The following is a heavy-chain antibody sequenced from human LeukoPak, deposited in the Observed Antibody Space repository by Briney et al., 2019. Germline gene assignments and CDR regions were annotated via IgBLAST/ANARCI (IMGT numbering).Heavy chain of an antibody. CDR3: AREYPYYDILTDRGMDYYYGMDV. J-gene: IGHJ6*02. CDR2: ISAYNGNT. V-gene: IGHV1-18*01. Sequence: GASVKVSCKASGYTFTSYGIGWVRQAPGQGLEWMGWISAYNGNTNYAQELQGRVTMTTDTSTSTAYMELRSLRSDDTAVYYCAREYPYYDILTDRGMDYYYGMDVWGQGTTVTVSS. D-gene: IGHD3-9*01. CDR1: GYTFTSYG.